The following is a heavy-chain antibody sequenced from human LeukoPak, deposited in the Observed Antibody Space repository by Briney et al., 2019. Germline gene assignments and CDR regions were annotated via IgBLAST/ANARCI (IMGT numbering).Heavy chain of an antibody. CDR1: GFTFSSYW. CDR2: ISYDGSNK. Sequence: GGSLRLSCAASGFTFSSYWMSWVRQAPGKGLEWVAVISYDGSNKYYADSVKGRFTISRDNSKNTLYLQMNSLRAEDTAVYYCARDGGSSWFDYWGQGTLVTVSS. V-gene: IGHV3-30-3*01. CDR3: ARDGGSSWFDY. J-gene: IGHJ4*02. D-gene: IGHD6-13*01.